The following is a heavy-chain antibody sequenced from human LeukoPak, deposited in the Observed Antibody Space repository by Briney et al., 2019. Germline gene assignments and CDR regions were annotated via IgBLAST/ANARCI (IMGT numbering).Heavy chain of an antibody. Sequence: SGGSLRLSCAASVFTFSNYGMSWVRQAPGKGLEWVSAISARGGGTFYADSVKGRFTVSRDNSKNTLYLQMSSLRAEDTAVYYCAKPKYDYGGNYDYWGQGTLVTVSS. CDR2: ISARGGGT. J-gene: IGHJ4*02. CDR1: VFTFSNYG. V-gene: IGHV3-23*01. CDR3: AKPKYDYGGNYDY. D-gene: IGHD4-23*01.